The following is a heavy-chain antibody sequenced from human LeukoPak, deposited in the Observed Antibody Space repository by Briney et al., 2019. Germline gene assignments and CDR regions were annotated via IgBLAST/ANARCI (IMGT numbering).Heavy chain of an antibody. CDR2: IYPGDSDT. Sequence: GESLKISCKGSGYSFTSYWIGWVRQMPGKGLEWMGIIYPGDSDTRYSPSFQGQVTISADKSISTAYLQWSSLKASDTAMYYCARAGYDSSGYYYNYFDYWGQGTLVTVSS. CDR1: GYSFTSYW. D-gene: IGHD3-22*01. CDR3: ARAGYDSSGYYYNYFDY. J-gene: IGHJ4*02. V-gene: IGHV5-51*01.